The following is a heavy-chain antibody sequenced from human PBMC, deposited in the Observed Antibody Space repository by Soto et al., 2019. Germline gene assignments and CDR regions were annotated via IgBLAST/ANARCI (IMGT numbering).Heavy chain of an antibody. V-gene: IGHV3-49*04. CDR1: GFTFGDYA. D-gene: IGHD1-26*01. CDR3: TRDHVGVTADCFDP. Sequence: GGSLRLSCTASGFTFGDYAMSWVRQAPGKGLEWVGFIRSKAYGGTTEYAASVKGRFTISRDDSKSIAYLQMNSLKTEDTAVYYCTRDHVGVTADCFDPWGQGTLVTVSS. J-gene: IGHJ5*02. CDR2: IRSKAYGGTT.